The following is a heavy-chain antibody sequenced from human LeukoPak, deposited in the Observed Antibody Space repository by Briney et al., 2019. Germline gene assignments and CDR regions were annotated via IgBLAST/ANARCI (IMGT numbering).Heavy chain of an antibody. D-gene: IGHD2-2*01. CDR1: GFTFSSYA. J-gene: IGHJ3*02. V-gene: IGHV3-23*01. CDR2: ISGSGGST. CDR3: AKDLGYCSSTSCYDAFDI. Sequence: GGSLRLSCAASGFTFSSYAMSWVRQAPGKGLEWVSAISGSGGSTYYADSVKGRFTISRDNSKNTLYLQMNSLRAEDTAVYYCAKDLGYCSSTSCYDAFDIWGQGTMVTVSS.